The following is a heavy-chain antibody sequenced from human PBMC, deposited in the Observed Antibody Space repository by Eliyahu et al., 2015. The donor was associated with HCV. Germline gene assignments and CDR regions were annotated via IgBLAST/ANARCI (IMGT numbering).Heavy chain of an antibody. Sequence: EVKKPGSSVKVSCKASGGTFSSYAISWVRQAPGQGLEWMGGIIPIFGTANYAQKFQGRVTITADESTSTAYMELSSLRSEDTAVYYCARVENTERRVRNYYYGMDVWGQGTTVTVSS. D-gene: IGHD2/OR15-2a*01. CDR1: GGTFSSYA. CDR2: IIPIFGTA. J-gene: IGHJ6*02. CDR3: ARVENTERRVRNYYYGMDV. V-gene: IGHV1-69*01.